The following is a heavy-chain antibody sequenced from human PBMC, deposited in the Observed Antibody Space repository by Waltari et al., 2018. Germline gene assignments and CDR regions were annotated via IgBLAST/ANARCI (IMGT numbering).Heavy chain of an antibody. CDR2: IYYSGST. D-gene: IGHD1-20*01. V-gene: IGHV4-39*07. CDR3: AREGITGSDHFDY. CDR1: GGSISSSSYY. Sequence: QLQLQESGPGLVKPSETLSLTCTVSGGSISSSSYYWGWIRQPPGKGLEWIGSIYYSGSTYYNPSLKSRVTISVDTSKNQFSLKLSSVTAADTAVYYCAREGITGSDHFDYWGQGTLVTVSS. J-gene: IGHJ4*02.